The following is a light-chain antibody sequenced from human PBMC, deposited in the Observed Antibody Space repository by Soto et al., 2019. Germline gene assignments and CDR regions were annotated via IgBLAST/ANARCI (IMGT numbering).Light chain of an antibody. J-gene: IGLJ1*01. CDR2: DVS. V-gene: IGLV2-14*04. Sequence: TSSDVGGYNYVSWYQQHPGKAPKLMIYDVSNRPSGVSNRFSGSKSGNTASLTISGLQAEDQADYYCSSYTCSSTLYVVGTVTKVPVL. CDR1: SSDVGGYNY. CDR3: SSYTCSSTLYV.